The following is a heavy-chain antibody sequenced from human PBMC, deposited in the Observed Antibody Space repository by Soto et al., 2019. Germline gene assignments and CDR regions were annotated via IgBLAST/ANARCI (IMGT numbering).Heavy chain of an antibody. CDR2: ISSSSSYI. CDR1: GFTFSSYS. D-gene: IGHD3-3*01. Sequence: SLRLSCAASGFTFSSYSMNWVRQAPGKGLEWVSSISSSSSYIYYADSVKGRFTISRDNAKNSLYLQMNSLRAEDTAVYYCARDLGGYYDFWSGYGPFDYWGQGTLVTVSS. V-gene: IGHV3-21*01. J-gene: IGHJ4*02. CDR3: ARDLGGYYDFWSGYGPFDY.